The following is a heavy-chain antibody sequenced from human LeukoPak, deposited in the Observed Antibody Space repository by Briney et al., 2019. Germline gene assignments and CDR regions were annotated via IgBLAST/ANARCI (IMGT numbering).Heavy chain of an antibody. D-gene: IGHD3-10*01. J-gene: IGHJ4*02. V-gene: IGHV1-69*04. Sequence: GASVKVSCKASGGTFSSYAISWVRQAPGQGLEWMGRIIPILGIANYAQKFQGRVTMTEDTSTDTAYMELSSLRSEDTAVYYCATDRGAPLFDYWGQGTLVTVSS. CDR3: ATDRGAPLFDY. CDR2: IIPILGIA. CDR1: GGTFSSYA.